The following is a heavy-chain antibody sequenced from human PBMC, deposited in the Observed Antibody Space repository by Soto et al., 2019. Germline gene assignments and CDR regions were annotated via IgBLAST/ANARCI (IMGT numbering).Heavy chain of an antibody. J-gene: IGHJ2*01. CDR2: IIPIFGTA. V-gene: IGHV1-69*01. Sequence: QVQLVQSGAEVKKPGSSVKVSCKASGGTFSSYANSWVRQAPGQGLEWMGGIIPIFGTANYAQKFQGRVTITADESTSTAYMELSSLRSEDTAVYYCARDGRGATVTTSYWYFDLWGRGTLVTVSS. CDR3: ARDGRGATVTTSYWYFDL. CDR1: GGTFSSYA. D-gene: IGHD4-17*01.